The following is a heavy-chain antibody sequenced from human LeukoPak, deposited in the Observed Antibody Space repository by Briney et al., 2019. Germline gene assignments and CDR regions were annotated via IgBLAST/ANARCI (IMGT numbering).Heavy chain of an antibody. CDR2: ISYDGSNK. Sequence: GRSLRLSCAASGFTFSSYGMHWVRQAPGKGLEWVAVISYDGSNKYYADSVKGRFTISRDNAKNSLYLQMNSLRAEDTAVYYCARDLYCSGGSCYSDYYYYGMDVWGQGTTVTVSS. CDR3: ARDLYCSGGSCYSDYYYYGMDV. J-gene: IGHJ6*02. D-gene: IGHD2-15*01. CDR1: GFTFSSYG. V-gene: IGHV3-30*03.